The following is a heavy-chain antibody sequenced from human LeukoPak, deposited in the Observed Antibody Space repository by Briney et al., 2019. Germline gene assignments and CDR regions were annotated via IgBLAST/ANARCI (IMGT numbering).Heavy chain of an antibody. CDR2: IYYSGST. CDR3: ARPTRGMGYYYYMDV. Sequence: SETLSLTCTVSGGSISSSSYYWGWIRQPPGKGLEWIGSIYYSGSTYYNPSLKSRVTISVDTSKNQFSLKLSSVTAADTAVYYCARPTRGMGYYYYMDVWGKGTTVTVSS. J-gene: IGHJ6*03. CDR1: GGSISSSSYY. V-gene: IGHV4-39*01. D-gene: IGHD2-2*01.